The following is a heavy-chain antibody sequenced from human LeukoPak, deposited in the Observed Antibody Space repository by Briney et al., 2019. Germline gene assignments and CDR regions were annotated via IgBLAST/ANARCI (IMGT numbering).Heavy chain of an antibody. CDR1: GFTFSSYW. J-gene: IGHJ3*02. CDR2: INSDGSST. CDR3: AKEGGSYAAYFLGAFDI. D-gene: IGHD1-26*01. V-gene: IGHV3-74*01. Sequence: GGSLRLSCAASGFTFSSYWMHWVRQAPGKGLVWVSRINSDGSSTSYADSVKGRFTISRDNAKNTLYLQMNSLRAEDTAVYYCAKEGGSYAAYFLGAFDIWGQGTMVTVSS.